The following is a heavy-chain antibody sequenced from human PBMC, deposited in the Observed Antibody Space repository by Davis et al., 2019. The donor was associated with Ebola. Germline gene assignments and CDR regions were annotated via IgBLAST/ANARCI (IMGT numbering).Heavy chain of an antibody. CDR1: GFTVSSNY. D-gene: IGHD3-22*01. CDR2: THSGGST. V-gene: IGHV3-53*04. J-gene: IGHJ4*02. CDR3: ATSNYFDSSGYYY. Sequence: GGSLRLSCAASGFTVSSNYMSWVRQAPGKGLEWVSVTHSGGSTYYADSVKGRFTISRHISKNTPYLQMNSLRPEDTAVYYCATSNYFDSSGYYYWGQGTLVTVSS.